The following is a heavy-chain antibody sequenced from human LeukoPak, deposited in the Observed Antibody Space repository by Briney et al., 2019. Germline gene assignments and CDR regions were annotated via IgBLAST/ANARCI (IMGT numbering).Heavy chain of an antibody. Sequence: SETLSLTCTVSGGSISSSSYYWGWIRQPPGKGLEWIGSIYYSGSTYYNPSLKSRVTISVDTSKNQFSLKLSSVTAADTAVYYCAVVATKEDYRGQGTLVTVSS. CDR3: AVVATKEDY. D-gene: IGHD5-12*01. V-gene: IGHV4-39*07. CDR2: IYYSGST. J-gene: IGHJ4*02. CDR1: GGSISSSSYY.